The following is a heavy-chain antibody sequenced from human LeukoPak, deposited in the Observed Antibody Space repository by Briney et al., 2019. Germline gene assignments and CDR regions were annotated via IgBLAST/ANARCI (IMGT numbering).Heavy chain of an antibody. CDR1: GYTFTSYG. J-gene: IGHJ5*02. D-gene: IGHD3-10*01. V-gene: IGHV1-18*01. CDR3: ARAYGSGSYSFDP. Sequence: ASVKVSCKASGYTFTSYGISWVRQAPGQGLEWMGWISAYNGNTNYAQKLQGRVTMTRNTSISTAYMELSSLRSEDTAVYYCARAYGSGSYSFDPWGQGTLVAVSS. CDR2: ISAYNGNT.